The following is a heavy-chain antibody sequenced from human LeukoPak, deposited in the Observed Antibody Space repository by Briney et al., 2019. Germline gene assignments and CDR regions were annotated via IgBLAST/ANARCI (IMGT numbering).Heavy chain of an antibody. CDR1: GGSFSGYY. V-gene: IGHV4-34*01. J-gene: IGHJ5*02. CDR3: ATYYGDYVGWFDP. Sequence: PSETLSLTCAVYGGSFSGYYWSWIRQPPGKGLEWIGEINHSGSTNYNPSLKSRVTISVDTSKNQFSLKLSSVTAADTAVYYCATYYGDYVGWFDPWGQGTLVTVSS. CDR2: INHSGST. D-gene: IGHD4-17*01.